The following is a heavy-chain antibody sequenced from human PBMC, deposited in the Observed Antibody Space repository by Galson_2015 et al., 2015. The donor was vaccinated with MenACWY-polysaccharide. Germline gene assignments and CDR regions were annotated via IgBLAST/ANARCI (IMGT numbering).Heavy chain of an antibody. Sequence: SLRLSCAASEFAFNRHTMTWVRQAPGKGLEWVASIGSTMRYIYYADSVKGRFTISRDNAKNSLYLLMNSLRVEDTALYYSTKAVTYGSGSYHRYHGMDVWGQGTTVTVSS. CDR3: TKAVTYGSGSYHRYHGMDV. J-gene: IGHJ6*02. V-gene: IGHV3-21*04. CDR1: EFAFNRHT. D-gene: IGHD3-10*01. CDR2: IGSTMRYI.